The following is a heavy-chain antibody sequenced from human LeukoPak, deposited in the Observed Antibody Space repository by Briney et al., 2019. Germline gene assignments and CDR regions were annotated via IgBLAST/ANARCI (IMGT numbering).Heavy chain of an antibody. J-gene: IGHJ4*02. D-gene: IGHD3-22*01. V-gene: IGHV3-71*01. Sequence: GGSLRLSCAASGCTFSNYWMTWVRRAPGKGLEWVGFIRRKDYGGTIEYAASVKGRFTISRDDSRSIAYLQMNSLGAEDTAVYYCARGVGNYRYYFDFWGQGTLVTVSS. CDR3: ARGVGNYRYYFDF. CDR1: GCTFSNYW. CDR2: IRRKDYGGTI.